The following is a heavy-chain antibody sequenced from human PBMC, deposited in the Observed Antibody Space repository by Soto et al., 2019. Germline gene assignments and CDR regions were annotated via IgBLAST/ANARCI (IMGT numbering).Heavy chain of an antibody. CDR2: ISSGSSYI. V-gene: IGHV3-21*02. D-gene: IGHD2-15*01. CDR1: GSSFSTYS. J-gene: IGHJ6*02. CDR3: AGEEGYWGRMDV. Sequence: EVQLVESGGGLVKPGGSLRLSCAASGSSFSTYSMNWVRQAPGKGLEWVSSISSGSSYIYYAESVKGRFTISRDNTKNSLFLQMNSLRDEDTAIYYCAGEEGYWGRMDVWGQGTTVTVSS.